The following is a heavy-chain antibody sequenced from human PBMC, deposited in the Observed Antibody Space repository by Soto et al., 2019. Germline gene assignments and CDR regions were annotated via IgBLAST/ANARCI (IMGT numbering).Heavy chain of an antibody. CDR1: GGSISSGDYY. Sequence: SETLSLTCTVSGGSISSGDYYWSWIRQPPGKGLEWIGYIYYSGSTYYNPSLKSRVTISVDTSKNQFSLKLSSVAAADTAVYYCARVNTMVRGVSGMFYYYYGMDVWGQGTTVTVSS. CDR2: IYYSGST. V-gene: IGHV4-30-4*01. D-gene: IGHD3-10*01. CDR3: ARVNTMVRGVSGMFYYYYGMDV. J-gene: IGHJ6*02.